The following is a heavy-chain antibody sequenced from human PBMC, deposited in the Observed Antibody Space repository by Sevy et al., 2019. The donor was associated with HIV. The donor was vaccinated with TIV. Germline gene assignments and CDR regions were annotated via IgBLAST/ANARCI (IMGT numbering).Heavy chain of an antibody. CDR3: ARQPHYYGSGSYYPVCFDQ. CDR2: IDSSSNAI. V-gene: IGHV3-48*01. CDR1: GFTFSRYG. J-gene: IGHJ4*02. D-gene: IGHD3-10*01. Sequence: GGSLRLSCAASGFTFSRYGMNWVRQAPGKGLEWVSYIDSSSNAIYYADSVRGRFTISRDNAKNSLSLQMNSLRVEDTAVYYCARQPHYYGSGSYYPVCFDQWGQGTLVTVSS.